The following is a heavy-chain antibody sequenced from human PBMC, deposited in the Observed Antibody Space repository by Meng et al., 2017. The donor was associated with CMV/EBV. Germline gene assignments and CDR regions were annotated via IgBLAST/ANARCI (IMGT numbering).Heavy chain of an antibody. CDR3: ARAKTMDY. CDR1: GGSFSGYY. J-gene: IGHJ4*02. Sequence: SETLSLTCAVYGGSFSGYYWSWIRQPPGKGLEWIGEINHSGSANYNPSLKSRVTISVETPKNQYPLKLSSVTAADTAVYYCARAKTMDYWGQGTLVTVSS. V-gene: IGHV4-34*01. CDR2: INHSGSA. D-gene: IGHD1-14*01.